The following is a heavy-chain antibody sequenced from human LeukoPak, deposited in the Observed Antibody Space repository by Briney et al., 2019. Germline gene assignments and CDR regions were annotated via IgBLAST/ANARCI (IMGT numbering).Heavy chain of an antibody. V-gene: IGHV3-7*05. CDR2: IKQDGSET. CDR1: GFTFGSYW. Sequence: GGSLRLSRAASGFTFGSYWMSWVRQAPGKGLEWVANIKQDGSETYYVDSVKGRFTISRDNAKNSLYLQMNSLRADDTAVYYCARDLKRYSSGREMFYFDYWGQGTLVTVSS. CDR3: ARDLKRYSSGREMFYFDY. J-gene: IGHJ4*02. D-gene: IGHD6-19*01.